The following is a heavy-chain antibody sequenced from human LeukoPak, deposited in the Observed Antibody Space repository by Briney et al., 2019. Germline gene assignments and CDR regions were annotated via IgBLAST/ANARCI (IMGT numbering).Heavy chain of an antibody. CDR2: INPNSGGT. J-gene: IGHJ4*02. D-gene: IGHD3-3*01. V-gene: IGHV1-2*06. CDR3: ARSLPEISYYDFWSGYWCFDY. Sequence: ASVKVSCKASGYTFTGYHMHWVRQAPGQGPEWMGRINPNSGGTNYAQKFQGRVTMTRDTSISTAYMELSRLRSDDTAVYYCARSLPEISYYDFWSGYWCFDYWGQGTLVTVSS. CDR1: GYTFTGYH.